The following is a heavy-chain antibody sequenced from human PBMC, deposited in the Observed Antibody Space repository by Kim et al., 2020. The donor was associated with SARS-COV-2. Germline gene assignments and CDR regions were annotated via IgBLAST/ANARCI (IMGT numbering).Heavy chain of an antibody. V-gene: IGHV3-11*01. CDR1: GFIFSDFY. J-gene: IGHJ4*02. CDR3: RVSHSSGFDH. D-gene: IGHD3-22*01. CDR2: ISSSGSNI. Sequence: WGSLRLSCAASGFIFSDFYMSWIRQAPGKGLEWVSYISSSGSNIYYADSVKGRFTISRDNAKKSLYLQMNSLRAEDTAVYYCRVSHSSGFDHLGQGTLVT.